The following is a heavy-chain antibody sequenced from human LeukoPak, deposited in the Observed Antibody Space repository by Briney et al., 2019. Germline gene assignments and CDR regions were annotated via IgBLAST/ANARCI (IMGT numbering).Heavy chain of an antibody. J-gene: IGHJ4*02. Sequence: GGSLRLSCAASGFTFSSYSMNWVRQAPGKRLEWVSSISSSSSYIYYADSVKGRFTISRDNAKNSLYLQMNSLRAEDTAVYYCARVHRVVEYFDYWGQGTLVTVSS. D-gene: IGHD3-10*01. CDR1: GFTFSSYS. CDR3: ARVHRVVEYFDY. CDR2: ISSSSSYI. V-gene: IGHV3-21*01.